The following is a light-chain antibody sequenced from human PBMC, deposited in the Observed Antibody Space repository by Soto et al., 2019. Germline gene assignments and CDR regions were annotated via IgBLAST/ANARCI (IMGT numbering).Light chain of an antibody. CDR1: QSVSSD. CDR2: GVS. V-gene: IGKV3-15*01. CDR3: QQYNNWPPIT. Sequence: EILITQSPANLSASPREKNTLPRRTSQSVSSDLAWYQQKPGQAPRLLIYGVSTRASGVSARFSGSGSGTEFTLTISSLRSEDAAVYYCQQYNNWPPITFGQGTRLEIK. J-gene: IGKJ5*01.